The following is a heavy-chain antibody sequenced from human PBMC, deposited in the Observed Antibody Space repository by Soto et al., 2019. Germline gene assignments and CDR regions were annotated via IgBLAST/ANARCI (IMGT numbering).Heavy chain of an antibody. CDR2: IIPFFKAT. Sequence: ASVKVSCKASGGTFSGQAISWLRQSPGQGLEWMGGIIPFFKATSYAQKFQGRVTITADDSTSTAYMDLYSLRSGDTAVYYCARDVPLNYYDGTFSYYAMDVWGQGTTVTVSS. D-gene: IGHD3-16*01. CDR1: GGTFSGQA. V-gene: IGHV1-69*13. J-gene: IGHJ6*02. CDR3: ARDVPLNYYDGTFSYYAMDV.